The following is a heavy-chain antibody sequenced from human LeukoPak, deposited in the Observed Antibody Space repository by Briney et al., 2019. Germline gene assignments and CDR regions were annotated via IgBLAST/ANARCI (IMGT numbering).Heavy chain of an antibody. V-gene: IGHV4-59*01. CDR1: GVSISSYY. CDR2: VYYNGAT. D-gene: IGHD2-21*01. Sequence: SETLSLTCTVSGVSISSYYWSWIRRPPGKGLEWIGYVYYNGATNHSPSLKSRVTMSVDTPKNQFSLNLKSITAADTAVYYSARGDWWFDPWGRGTLVTVSS. J-gene: IGHJ5*02. CDR3: ARGDWWFDP.